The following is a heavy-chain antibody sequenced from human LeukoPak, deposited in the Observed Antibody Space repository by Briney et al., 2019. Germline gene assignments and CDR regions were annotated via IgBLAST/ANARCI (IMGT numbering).Heavy chain of an antibody. V-gene: IGHV1-69*05. CDR3: ARDKVVGATWVDY. J-gene: IGHJ4*02. CDR2: IIPIFGTA. D-gene: IGHD1-26*01. Sequence: SVKVSCKASGGTFSSYAISWVRQAPGQGLEWMGGIIPIFGTANYAQKFQGRVTMTTDTSTSTAYMELRSLRSDDTAVYYCARDKVVGATWVDYWGQGTLVTVSS. CDR1: GGTFSSYA.